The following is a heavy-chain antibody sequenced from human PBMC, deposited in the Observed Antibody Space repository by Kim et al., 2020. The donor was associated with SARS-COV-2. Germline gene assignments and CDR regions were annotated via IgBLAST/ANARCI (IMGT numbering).Heavy chain of an antibody. V-gene: IGHV3-23*01. D-gene: IGHD3-22*01. J-gene: IGHJ4*02. Sequence: SVKGRFTISRDNYKNTLYLQMNSLRAVDTAVYYCAKGKGRGTMIVVPKDYWGQGTLVTVSS. CDR3: AKGKGRGTMIVVPKDY.